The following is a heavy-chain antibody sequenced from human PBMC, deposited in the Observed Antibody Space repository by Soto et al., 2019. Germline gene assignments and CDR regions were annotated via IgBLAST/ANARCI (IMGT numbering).Heavy chain of an antibody. CDR1: GGSISSSSYY. V-gene: IGHV4-39*01. CDR3: ARHADVVVVAATLYYFDY. CDR2: IYYSGST. J-gene: IGHJ4*02. D-gene: IGHD2-15*01. Sequence: SETLSLTCTVSGGSISSSSYYWGWIRQPPGKGLEWIGSIYYSGSTYYNPSLKSRVTISVDTSKNQFSLKLSSVTAADTAVYYCARHADVVVVAATLYYFDYWGQGTLVTVSS.